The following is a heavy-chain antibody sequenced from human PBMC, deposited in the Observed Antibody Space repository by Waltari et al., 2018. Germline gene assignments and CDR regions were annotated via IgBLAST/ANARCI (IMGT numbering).Heavy chain of an antibody. Sequence: EEQLVESGGGLVQPGESLRLSCAASGFTFSRYWMDWVRRAPGKGLGWVSRINSDGSSTIYAESVKGRFTISRDNAKNTLYVQMNRLRAEDTAVYYCARVATKTYSSPVPGRPYYYGMDVWGQGTTVTVSS. CDR2: INSDGSST. J-gene: IGHJ6*02. CDR3: ARVATKTYSSPVPGRPYYYGMDV. D-gene: IGHD6-13*01. V-gene: IGHV3-74*01. CDR1: GFTFSRYW.